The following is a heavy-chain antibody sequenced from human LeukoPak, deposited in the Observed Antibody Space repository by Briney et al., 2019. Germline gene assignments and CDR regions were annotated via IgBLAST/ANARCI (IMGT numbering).Heavy chain of an antibody. CDR2: ISADGTTT. CDR1: GFTFNTYW. Sequence: GGSLRLSCVASGFTFNTYWIHWVRQGPGKGLVWVSLISADGTTTTYADSVQGRFTISRDNAKNSLYLQMNSLRAEDTAVYYCAGRNFDYWGQGTPVTVSS. CDR3: AGRNFDY. J-gene: IGHJ4*02. V-gene: IGHV3-74*01.